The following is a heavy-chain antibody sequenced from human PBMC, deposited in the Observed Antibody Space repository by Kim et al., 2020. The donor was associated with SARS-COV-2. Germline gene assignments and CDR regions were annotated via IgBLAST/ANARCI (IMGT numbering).Heavy chain of an antibody. V-gene: IGHV3-15*01. CDR2: IKSKTDGGTT. Sequence: GWSLRLSCAASGFTFSNAWMSWVRQAPGKGLEWVGRIKSKTDGGTTDYAAPVKGRFTISRDDSKNTLYLQMNSLKTEDTAVYYCTTYHTLSGFDYWGQGTLVTVSS. CDR1: GFTFSNAW. CDR3: TTYHTLSGFDY. J-gene: IGHJ4*02. D-gene: IGHD3-3*01.